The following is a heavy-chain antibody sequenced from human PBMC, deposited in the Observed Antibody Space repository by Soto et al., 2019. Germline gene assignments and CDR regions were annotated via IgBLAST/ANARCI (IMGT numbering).Heavy chain of an antibody. J-gene: IGHJ4*02. CDR3: ARVNQSLSVAGEYFDY. Sequence: QVQLQQWGAGLLKPSETLSLTCAVYGGSFSGYYWSWIRQPPGKGLEWIGEINHSGSTNYNPSLKSRVTISVDTSKNQFSLKLSSVTAADTAVYYCARVNQSLSVAGEYFDYWGQGTLVTVSS. D-gene: IGHD6-19*01. CDR1: GGSFSGYY. CDR2: INHSGST. V-gene: IGHV4-34*01.